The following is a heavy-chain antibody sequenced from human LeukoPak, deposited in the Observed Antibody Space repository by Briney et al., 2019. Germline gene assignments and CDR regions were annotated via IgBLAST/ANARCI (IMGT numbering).Heavy chain of an antibody. CDR3: ARLGGDIVVVPAWSRFDP. CDR2: INPNSGGT. D-gene: IGHD2-2*01. V-gene: IGHV1-2*02. J-gene: IGHJ5*02. CDR1: GHTSTGYY. Sequence: ASVKVSCKASGHTSTGYYMHWVRQAPGQGLEWMGWINPNSGGTNYAQKFQGRVTMTRDTSISTAYMELSRLRSDDTAVYYCARLGGDIVVVPAWSRFDPWGQGTLVTVSS.